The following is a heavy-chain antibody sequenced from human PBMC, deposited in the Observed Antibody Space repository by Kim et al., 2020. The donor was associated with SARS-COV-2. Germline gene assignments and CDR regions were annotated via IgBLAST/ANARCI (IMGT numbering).Heavy chain of an antibody. CDR1: GFTFDDYT. Sequence: GGSLRLSCAASGFTFDDYTMHWVRQAPGKGLEWVSLISWDGGSTYYADSVKGRFTISRDNSKNPLYLQMNSLRTEDTALYYCAQEEYSCYDYYYYGM. V-gene: IGHV3-43*01. CDR3: AQEEYSCYDYYYYGM. CDR2: ISWDGGST. D-gene: IGHD5-12*01. J-gene: IGHJ6*01.